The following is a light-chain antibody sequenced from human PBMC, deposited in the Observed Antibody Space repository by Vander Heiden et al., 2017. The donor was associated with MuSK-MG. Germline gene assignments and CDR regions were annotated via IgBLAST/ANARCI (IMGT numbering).Light chain of an antibody. CDR3: QQRSDWPPIT. CDR2: DAS. Sequence: EIVLTQSPATLSLSLGERATLSCRASQSVSRYLAWYQQKPGQAPRLLIYDASNRATGIPARFSGSGSGTDFTLTISSLEPEDFAFYYCQQRSDWPPITFGGGTKVEIK. J-gene: IGKJ4*01. V-gene: IGKV3-11*01. CDR1: QSVSRY.